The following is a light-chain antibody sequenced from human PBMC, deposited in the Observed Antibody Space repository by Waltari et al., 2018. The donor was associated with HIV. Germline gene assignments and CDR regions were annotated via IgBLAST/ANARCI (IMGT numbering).Light chain of an antibody. J-gene: IGKJ2*01. CDR2: GAS. V-gene: IGKV3-20*01. Sequence: ELVLTQSPGTLSLSPGERVSLSCRANQTVNNNFLTWYQQKPGQAPRLLIYGASNRATDIPDRFSGFGSGTDFTLFISTLDPEDSALYFCQYFTSTPTYTFGQGTKLEIK. CDR3: QYFTSTPTYT. CDR1: QTVNNNF.